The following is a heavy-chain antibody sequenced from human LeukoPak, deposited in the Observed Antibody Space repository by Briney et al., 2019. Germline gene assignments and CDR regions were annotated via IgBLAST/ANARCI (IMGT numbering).Heavy chain of an antibody. Sequence: HPGGSLRLSCAASGCTFTTYAMNWVRQAPGKGLEWVSGISSSGGSTYYADSVKGRFTISRDNSKNTLYLQMNSLRAEDTALYYCVKAKYNSGWDFLDYWGQGTLVTVSS. D-gene: IGHD6-19*01. CDR3: VKAKYNSGWDFLDY. J-gene: IGHJ4*02. CDR1: GCTFTTYA. CDR2: ISSSGGST. V-gene: IGHV3-23*01.